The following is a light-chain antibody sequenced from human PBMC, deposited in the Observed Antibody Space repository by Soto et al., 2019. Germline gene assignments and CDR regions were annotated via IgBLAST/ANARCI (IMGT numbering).Light chain of an antibody. CDR3: QQSYRPLNS. CDR2: AAS. CDR1: QSINKY. V-gene: IGKV1-39*01. J-gene: IGKJ2*03. Sequence: DIPMTQSPSSLSASVGDRVTITCRASQSINKYLNWYQQVPGKAPKLLIYAASNLQGGVPSRFSGGGSGTDFTLTISSLQPEDFVTYYYQQSYRPLNSFGQGTKLE.